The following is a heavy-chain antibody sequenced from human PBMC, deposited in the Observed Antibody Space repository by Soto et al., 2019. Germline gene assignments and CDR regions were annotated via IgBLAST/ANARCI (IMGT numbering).Heavy chain of an antibody. V-gene: IGHV4-39*01. Sequence: PSETLSLTCTVSGGSISSSSYYWGWIRQPPGKGLEWIGSIYYSGSTYYNPSLKSRVTISVDTSKNQFSLKLSSVTAADTAVYYCARHVVYGDHRYFDYWGQGTLVTVSS. D-gene: IGHD4-17*01. CDR2: IYYSGST. J-gene: IGHJ4*02. CDR1: GGSISSSSYY. CDR3: ARHVVYGDHRYFDY.